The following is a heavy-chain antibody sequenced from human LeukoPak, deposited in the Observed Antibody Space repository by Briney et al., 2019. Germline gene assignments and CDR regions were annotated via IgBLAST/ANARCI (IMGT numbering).Heavy chain of an antibody. D-gene: IGHD4-17*01. J-gene: IGHJ3*02. V-gene: IGHV4-31*03. CDR2: IYYSGST. Sequence: NASQTLSLTCTVSGDSISSGGYYWSWIRQHPGKGLEWIGYIYYSGSTYYNPSLKSRLTISVDTSKNQFSLKLSSVTAADTAVYYCASADYEDAFDIWGQGTMVTVSS. CDR1: GDSISSGGYY. CDR3: ASADYEDAFDI.